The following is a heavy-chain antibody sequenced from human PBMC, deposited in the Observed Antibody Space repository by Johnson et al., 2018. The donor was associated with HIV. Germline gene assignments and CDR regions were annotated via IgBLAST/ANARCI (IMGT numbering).Heavy chain of an antibody. CDR2: IKCDGREK. CDR3: ARDHSVYDIPAGAFDI. CDR1: GFTVSSNY. J-gene: IGHJ3*02. V-gene: IGHV3-7*03. Sequence: EKLVESGGGLVQPGGSLRLSCAASGFTVSSNYMNWVRQAPGKGLEWVADIKCDGREKYYVDSVKGRFTISRDNAKNSLYLQMNSLRAEDTAVYYCARDHSVYDIPAGAFDIWGQGTMVTVSS. D-gene: IGHD5/OR15-5a*01.